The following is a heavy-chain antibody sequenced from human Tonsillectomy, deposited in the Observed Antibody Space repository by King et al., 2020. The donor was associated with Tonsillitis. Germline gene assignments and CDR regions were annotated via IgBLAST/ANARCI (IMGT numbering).Heavy chain of an antibody. CDR1: GGTISSSSYY. J-gene: IGHJ6*03. CDR2: MDYSGST. V-gene: IGHV4-39*01. CDR3: ARRGIVPAARDFYYYSMDV. D-gene: IGHD2-2*01. Sequence: LQLQESGPGLVKPSETLSLTCIVSGGTISSSSYYWGWIRQPPGKGLEWIGSMDYSGSTYYNSSLKSRVTISGDTSKNQFSRKLTSVTAADTAVYYCARRGIVPAARDFYYYSMDVWGKGTTVTVSS.